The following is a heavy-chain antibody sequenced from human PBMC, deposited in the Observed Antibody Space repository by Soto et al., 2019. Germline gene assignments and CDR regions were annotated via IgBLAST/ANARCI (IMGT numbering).Heavy chain of an antibody. CDR2: INPSGGAT. J-gene: IGHJ4*02. V-gene: IGHV1-46*01. Sequence: QVELVQSGAEVRKPGASVKLSCKASGYAFTHYYIHWVRQAPGQGLEWMGVINPSGGATSYGQTFQGRITMTTDPSTSTVYMDLSSLRPGDTAVYYCARVGGLEYSWGDFWGQGTLVGVSS. CDR1: GYAFTHYY. D-gene: IGHD5-12*01. CDR3: ARVGGLEYSWGDF.